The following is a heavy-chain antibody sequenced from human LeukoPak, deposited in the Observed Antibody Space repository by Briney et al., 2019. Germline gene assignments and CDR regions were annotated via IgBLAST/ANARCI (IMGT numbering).Heavy chain of an antibody. D-gene: IGHD6-19*01. Sequence: PGGSLRLSCAASGLHFSGTAMSWVRQAPGKGLDWVSAISHDGMNAYYADSVKGRFTISRDNSKKTVSLEMSSLTAADTGVYYCAKDGAQYSSGPECDPRGQGALVTVSP. CDR2: ISHDGMNA. CDR1: GLHFSGTA. V-gene: IGHV3-23*01. CDR3: AKDGAQYSSGPECDP. J-gene: IGHJ5*02.